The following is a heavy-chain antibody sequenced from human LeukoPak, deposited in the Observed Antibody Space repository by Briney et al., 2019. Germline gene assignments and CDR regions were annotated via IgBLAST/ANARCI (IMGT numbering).Heavy chain of an antibody. CDR2: INHSGST. CDR3: ARAGIAVAGRIYYYYYGMDV. V-gene: IGHV4-34*01. Sequence: SETLSLTCTVSGGSISSYYWSWIRQPPGEGLEWIGEINHSGSTNYNPSLKSRVTISVDTSKNQFSLKLSSVTAADTAVYYCARAGIAVAGRIYYYYYGMDVWGQGTTVTVSS. D-gene: IGHD6-19*01. CDR1: GGSISSYY. J-gene: IGHJ6*02.